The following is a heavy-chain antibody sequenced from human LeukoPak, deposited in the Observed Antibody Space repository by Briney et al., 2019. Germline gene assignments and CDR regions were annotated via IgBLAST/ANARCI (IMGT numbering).Heavy chain of an antibody. D-gene: IGHD6-13*01. CDR2: MDPNSGNT. CDR1: GYTFTSYD. V-gene: IGHV1-8*01. J-gene: IGHJ5*02. Sequence: ASVKVSCKASGYTFTSYDINWVRQATGQGLEWMGWMDPNSGNTGYAQKFQGGVTMTRNTSISTAYMELSSLRSEDTAVYYCARGRGSSWKRYARTYNWFDPWGQGTLVTVSS. CDR3: ARGRGSSWKRYARTYNWFDP.